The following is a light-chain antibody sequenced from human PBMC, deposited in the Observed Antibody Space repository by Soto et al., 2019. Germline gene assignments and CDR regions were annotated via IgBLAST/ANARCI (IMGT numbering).Light chain of an antibody. CDR3: QKYNSAPWT. CDR1: QGISNY. Sequence: DIQMTQSPSSLSASAGDRVTITCRASQGISNYLAWYQQRPGKVPKLLIYTASTLRSGVPSRFSGSGSGAEFTLTISSLQPEDVATYYCQKYNSAPWTFGQGTKVDIK. J-gene: IGKJ1*01. V-gene: IGKV1-27*01. CDR2: TAS.